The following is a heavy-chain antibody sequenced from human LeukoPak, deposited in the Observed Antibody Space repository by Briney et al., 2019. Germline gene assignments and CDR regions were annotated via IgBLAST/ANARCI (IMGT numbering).Heavy chain of an antibody. Sequence: GGSLRLSCAASGFFFSGYWMTWVRQAPGKGLEWVANIKQDGSENYYVDTVKGRFTISRDNAKNSLYLQMSSLRVEDTAVYYCASPGSVRDTGMPDYWGQGTLVTVSS. CDR1: GFFFSGYW. CDR3: ASPGSVRDTGMPDY. D-gene: IGHD5-18*01. J-gene: IGHJ4*02. CDR2: IKQDGSEN. V-gene: IGHV3-7*01.